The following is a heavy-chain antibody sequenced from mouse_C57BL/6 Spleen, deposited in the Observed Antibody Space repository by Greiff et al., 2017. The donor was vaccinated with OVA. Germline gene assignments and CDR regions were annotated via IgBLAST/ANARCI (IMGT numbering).Heavy chain of an antibody. D-gene: IGHD1-1*01. V-gene: IGHV14-4*01. CDR3: TRNYYGSPFAY. CDR2: IDPENGDT. J-gene: IGHJ3*01. Sequence: VQLQQSGAELVRPGASVKLSCTASGFNITDDYMHWVKQRPEQGLEWIGWIDPENGDTEYASKFQGKATLTADTSPNIAYLQLSSLTSEDTAVDYCTRNYYGSPFAYWGQGTLVTVSA. CDR1: GFNITDDY.